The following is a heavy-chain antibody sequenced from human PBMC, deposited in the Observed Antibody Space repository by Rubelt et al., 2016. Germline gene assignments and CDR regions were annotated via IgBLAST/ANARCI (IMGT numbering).Heavy chain of an antibody. J-gene: IGHJ4*02. D-gene: IGHD4-17*01. CDR1: TFSSYA. CDR3: ARKSYGDTGYYFDY. CDR2: TIPFFGTA. Sequence: TFSSYAISWVRQAPGQGLEWMGGTIPFFGTANYAQKFQGRVTITADESTRTAYMELSSLRSEDTAVYYCARKSYGDTGYYFDYWGQGTLVTVSS. V-gene: IGHV1-69*01.